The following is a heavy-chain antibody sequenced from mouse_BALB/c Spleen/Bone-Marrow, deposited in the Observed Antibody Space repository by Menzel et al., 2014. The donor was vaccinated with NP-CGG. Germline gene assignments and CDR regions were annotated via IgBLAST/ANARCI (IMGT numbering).Heavy chain of an antibody. D-gene: IGHD3-3*01. CDR2: IDPANGNT. CDR1: GFNIKDTY. Sequence: EVQLQQSGAELVKPGASVKLSCTASGFNIKDTYMHWVKQRPEQGLEWIGRIDPANGNTKYDPKFQGKATITADTSSNTAYLQLSSLTSEDNAVYYCARWGQGRYWFAYWGQGTLVTVSA. V-gene: IGHV14-3*02. J-gene: IGHJ3*01. CDR3: ARWGQGRYWFAY.